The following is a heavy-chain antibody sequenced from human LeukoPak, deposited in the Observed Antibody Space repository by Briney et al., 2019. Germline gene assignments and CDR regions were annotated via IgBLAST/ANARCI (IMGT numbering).Heavy chain of an antibody. CDR2: IYYSGST. D-gene: IGHD3-22*01. V-gene: IGHV4-59*01. CDR3: ARMENYYDSSGYCYVAFDI. CDR1: GGSISSYY. Sequence: SETLSLTCTVSGGSISSYYWSWIRQPPGKGLEWIGYIYYSGSTNYNPSLKSRVTISVDTSKNQFSLKLSSVTAADTAVYYCARMENYYDSSGYCYVAFDIWGQGTMVTVSS. J-gene: IGHJ3*02.